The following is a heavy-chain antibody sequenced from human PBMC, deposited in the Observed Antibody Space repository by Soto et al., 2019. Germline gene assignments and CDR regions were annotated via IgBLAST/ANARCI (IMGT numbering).Heavy chain of an antibody. CDR3: ARDHGMFLSYYYYGMDV. J-gene: IGHJ6*02. D-gene: IGHD3-10*02. Sequence: QVQLVESGGGVVQPGRSLTLSCAASGFTFSRFSMHWVRQAPGKGLAWVVVISYDGSNTHYAESVKGRFNISRDDSKNTVFLHMNNLRGEDSAVYYCARDHGMFLSYYYYGMDVWGQGTTVSVSS. CDR1: GFTFSRFS. V-gene: IGHV3-30-3*01. CDR2: ISYDGSNT.